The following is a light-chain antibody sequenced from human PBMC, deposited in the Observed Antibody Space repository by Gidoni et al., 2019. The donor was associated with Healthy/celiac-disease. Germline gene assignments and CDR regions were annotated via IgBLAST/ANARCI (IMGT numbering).Light chain of an antibody. Sequence: EIVLTQSPATLSLSPGERATLSCRASQSVSSYLAWCQQKTGQAPRLLIYDAANRAPGIPARFSGSWSGTDFSVTISSLEPGDFAVYYCQQRSNWPLTFGPGTKVDIK. CDR2: DAA. J-gene: IGKJ3*01. V-gene: IGKV3-11*01. CDR1: QSVSSY. CDR3: QQRSNWPLT.